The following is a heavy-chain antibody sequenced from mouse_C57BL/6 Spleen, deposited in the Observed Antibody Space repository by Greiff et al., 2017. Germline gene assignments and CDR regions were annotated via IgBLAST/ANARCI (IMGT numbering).Heavy chain of an antibody. CDR1: GYSFTDYN. Sequence: EVQLQQSGPELVKPGASVKISCKASGYSFTDYNMNWVKQSNGKSLEWIGVINPNYGTTSYNQKFKGKATLTVDPSSGTAYMQLNSLTSEDSAIYYCARGDYYGSSYCAMDYWGQGTSVTVSS. J-gene: IGHJ4*01. CDR2: INPNYGTT. CDR3: ARGDYYGSSYCAMDY. V-gene: IGHV1-39*01. D-gene: IGHD1-1*01.